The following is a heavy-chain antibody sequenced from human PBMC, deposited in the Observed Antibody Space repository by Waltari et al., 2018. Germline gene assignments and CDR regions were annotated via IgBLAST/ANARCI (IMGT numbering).Heavy chain of an antibody. CDR2: IYYSGGT. CDR1: GGSISSYY. Sequence: QVQLQESGPGLVKPSETLSLTCTVSGGSISSYYWSWIRQPPGKGLEWIGYIYYSGGTTSNPSLKSQVTSSVDTSKNQFSRKLSSVTAADTAVYYCARESGSSSWYGKYFQHWGQGTLVTVSS. J-gene: IGHJ1*01. D-gene: IGHD6-13*01. V-gene: IGHV4-59*01. CDR3: ARESGSSSWYGKYFQH.